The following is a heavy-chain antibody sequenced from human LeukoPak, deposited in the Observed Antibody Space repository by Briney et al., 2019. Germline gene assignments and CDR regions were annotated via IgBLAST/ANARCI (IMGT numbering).Heavy chain of an antibody. J-gene: IGHJ6*02. Sequence: PSETLSLTCTVSGGSISSYYWSWIRQPPGKGLEWIGYIYYSGSTNYNPSLTSRVTISVDTSKNQFSLKLSSVTAADTAVYYCARVAGTYYGMDVWGQGTTVTVSS. CDR2: IYYSGST. V-gene: IGHV4-59*08. D-gene: IGHD6-19*01. CDR3: ARVAGTYYGMDV. CDR1: GGSISSYY.